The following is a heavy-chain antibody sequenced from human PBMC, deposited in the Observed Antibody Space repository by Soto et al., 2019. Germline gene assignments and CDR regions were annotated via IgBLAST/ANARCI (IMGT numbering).Heavy chain of an antibody. CDR1: GFTFSSYA. CDR2: ISYDGSNK. J-gene: IGHJ4*02. Sequence: GGSLRLSCAASGFTFSSYAMHWVRQAPGKGLEWVAVISYDGSNKYYADSVKGRFTISRDNSKNTLYLQMNSLRAEDTAVYYCARDYSGYPLSDYWGQGTLVTVSS. V-gene: IGHV3-30-3*01. CDR3: ARDYSGYPLSDY. D-gene: IGHD3-22*01.